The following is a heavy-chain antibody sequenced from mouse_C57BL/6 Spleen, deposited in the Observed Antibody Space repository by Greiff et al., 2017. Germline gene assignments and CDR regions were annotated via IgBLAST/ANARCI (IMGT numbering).Heavy chain of an antibody. D-gene: IGHD2-2*01. J-gene: IGHJ2*01. Sequence: VQLQQSGPGLVKPSQSLSLTCSVTGYSITSGYYWNWIRQFPGNKLEWMGYISYDGSNNYNPSLKNRISITRDTSKNQFFLKLNSVTTEDTATYYCARVDYGYDDDWGQGTTLTVSS. V-gene: IGHV3-6*01. CDR2: ISYDGSN. CDR1: GYSITSGYY. CDR3: ARVDYGYDDD.